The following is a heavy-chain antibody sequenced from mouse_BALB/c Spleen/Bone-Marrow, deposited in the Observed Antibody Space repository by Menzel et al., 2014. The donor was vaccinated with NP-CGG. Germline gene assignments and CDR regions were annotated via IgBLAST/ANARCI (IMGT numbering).Heavy chain of an antibody. J-gene: IGHJ3*01. CDR2: IDPANGNI. CDR3: APYYYGRWFAN. V-gene: IGHV14-3*02. Sequence: EVKLVESGAELVKPGASVKLSCTASGFNIXDTYMHWVKQRPEQGLEWIGRIDPANGNIKYDPKFQGKATITADTSSNTAYLQLSGLTSEDTAVYYCAPYYYGRWFANWGQGTLVTVSA. CDR1: GFNIXDTY. D-gene: IGHD1-1*01.